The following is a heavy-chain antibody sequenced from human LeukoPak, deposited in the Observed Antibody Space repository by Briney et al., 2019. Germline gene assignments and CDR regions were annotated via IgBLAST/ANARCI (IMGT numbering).Heavy chain of an antibody. CDR3: ARGRGSSWTDKYFQH. CDR1: GGSISSYY. Sequence: SETLSLTCSVSGGSISSYYWSWIRQPPGKGLEWIGYIYYSGSTNYNPSLKSRVTISVDTSKNQFSLKLSSVTAADTAVYYCARGRGSSWTDKYFQHWGQGTLVTVSS. CDR2: IYYSGST. V-gene: IGHV4-59*12. J-gene: IGHJ1*01. D-gene: IGHD6-13*01.